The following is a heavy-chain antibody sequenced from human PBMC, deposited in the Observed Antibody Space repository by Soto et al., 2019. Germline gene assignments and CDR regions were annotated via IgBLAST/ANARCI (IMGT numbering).Heavy chain of an antibody. V-gene: IGHV3-30*18. CDR3: AKVRCSSTSCYSELDY. Sequence: VGSLRLSCAASGFTFSSYGMHWVRQAPGKGLEWVAVISYDGSNKYYAGSVKGRFTISRDNSKNTLYLQMNSLRAEDTAVYYCAKVRCSSTSCYSELDYWGQGTLVTVSS. CDR2: ISYDGSNK. CDR1: GFTFSSYG. D-gene: IGHD2-2*01. J-gene: IGHJ4*02.